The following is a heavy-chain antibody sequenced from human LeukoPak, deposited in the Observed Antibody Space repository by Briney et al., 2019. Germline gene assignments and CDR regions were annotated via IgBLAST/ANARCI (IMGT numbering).Heavy chain of an antibody. CDR2: TRTDGSKQ. CDR3: AKIASDNSGPSDY. D-gene: IGHD3-22*01. J-gene: IGHJ4*02. V-gene: IGHV3-30*02. Sequence: GGSLRLSCAASRLTFSSYGMHWVRQAPGKGLAWVAFTRTDGSKQYYAESVKGRFTISRDNSKNTLYLEMNSLRAEDTAIYYCAKIASDNSGPSDYWGQGTLVTVSS. CDR1: RLTFSSYG.